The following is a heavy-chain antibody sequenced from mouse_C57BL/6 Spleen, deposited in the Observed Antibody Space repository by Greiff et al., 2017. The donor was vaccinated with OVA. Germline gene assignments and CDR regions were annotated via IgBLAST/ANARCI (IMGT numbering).Heavy chain of an antibody. CDR2: INPSTGGT. D-gene: IGHD1-1*01. CDR1: GYSFTGYY. CDR3: ARDYDYGSSLYWYFDV. Sequence: VQLKESGPELVKPGASVKISCKASGYSFTGYYMNWVKQSPEKSLEWIGEINPSTGGTTYNQKFKAKATLTVDKSSSTAYMQRKSLTSEDSAVYYCARDYDYGSSLYWYFDVWGTGTTVTVSS. J-gene: IGHJ1*03. V-gene: IGHV1-42*01.